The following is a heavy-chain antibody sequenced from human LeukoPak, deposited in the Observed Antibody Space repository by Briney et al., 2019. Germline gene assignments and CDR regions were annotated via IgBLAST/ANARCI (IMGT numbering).Heavy chain of an antibody. CDR1: GFLFSSYS. J-gene: IGHJ6*02. CDR2: ITGSGGNT. CDR3: AKAASSSWPSYYYGMDV. D-gene: IGHD6-13*01. Sequence: GGSLRLSCAASGFLFSSYSMSWVRQAPGKGLEWVSVITGSGGNTYYADSAKGRFTISKDNSKNTVYLQMSSLRVDDTAVYYRAKAASSSWPSYYYGMDVWGQGTTVTVSS. V-gene: IGHV3-23*01.